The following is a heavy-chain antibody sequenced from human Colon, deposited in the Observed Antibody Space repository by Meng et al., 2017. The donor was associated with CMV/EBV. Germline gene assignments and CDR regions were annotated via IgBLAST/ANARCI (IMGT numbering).Heavy chain of an antibody. CDR1: GFTFSSYS. D-gene: IGHD6-13*01. CDR3: ARGGYSSSWRPFDY. J-gene: IGHJ4*02. V-gene: IGHV3-21*01. Sequence: SGFTFSSYSMNWVRQAPGKGLEWVSSISSSSSYIYYADSVKGRFTISGDNAKNSLYLQMNSLRAEDTAVYYCARGGYSSSWRPFDYWGQGTLVTVSS. CDR2: ISSSSSYI.